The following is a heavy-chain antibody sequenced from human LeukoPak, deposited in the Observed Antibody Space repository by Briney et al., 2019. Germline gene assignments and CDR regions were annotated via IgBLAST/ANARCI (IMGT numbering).Heavy chain of an antibody. CDR3: ARDQGQLVGGYYYYYMDV. Sequence: GRSLRLSCAASGFTFSSYSMNWVRQAPGKGLEWVSYISSSSSTIYYADSVKGRFTISRDNAKNSLYLQMNSLRAEDTAVYYCARDQGQLVGGYYYYYMDVWGKGTTVTVSS. CDR2: ISSSSSTI. CDR1: GFTFSSYS. V-gene: IGHV3-48*01. D-gene: IGHD6-6*01. J-gene: IGHJ6*03.